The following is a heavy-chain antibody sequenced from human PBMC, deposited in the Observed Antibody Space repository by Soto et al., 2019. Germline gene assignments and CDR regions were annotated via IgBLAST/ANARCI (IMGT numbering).Heavy chain of an antibody. Sequence: PGGSLRLSCTASGFSLGDYAMSWFRQAPGKGLEWVGFTRSKAYGGTTEYAASVKGRFTISRDDSKSIAYRQVNSLKTEDTAVYYCNRGGYSAYGTSPLFFDNWGQGTQVTVSS. CDR1: GFSLGDYA. D-gene: IGHD5-12*01. V-gene: IGHV3-49*03. CDR3: NRGGYSAYGTSPLFFDN. J-gene: IGHJ4*02. CDR2: TRSKAYGGTT.